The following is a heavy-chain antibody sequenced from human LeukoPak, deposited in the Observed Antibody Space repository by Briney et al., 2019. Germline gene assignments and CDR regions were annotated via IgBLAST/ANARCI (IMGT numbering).Heavy chain of an antibody. Sequence: GGSLRLSCAASGFTLDDYAMHWVRQAPGKGVEWGSGISWNSGSIGYADSVKGRFTISRDNAKNSLYLQMNILRAEDMALYYCAKSPCGGDCYSFDYWGQGTLVTVSS. CDR1: GFTLDDYA. J-gene: IGHJ4*02. V-gene: IGHV3-9*03. D-gene: IGHD2-21*02. CDR2: ISWNSGSI. CDR3: AKSPCGGDCYSFDY.